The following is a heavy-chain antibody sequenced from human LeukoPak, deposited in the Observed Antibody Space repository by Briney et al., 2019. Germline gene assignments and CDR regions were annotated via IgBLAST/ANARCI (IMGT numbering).Heavy chain of an antibody. D-gene: IGHD6-13*01. J-gene: IGHJ4*02. CDR1: GFTFSPYT. CDR3: ARYRSSPNFDY. V-gene: IGHV3-21*06. CDR2: ISSSSNHI. Sequence: TGGSLRLSCAASGFTFSPYTMNWVRQAPGKGLEWVSSISSSSNHIYYADAVKGRFTISRDNANNSVYLQMNSLRADDTAVYYCARYRSSPNFDYWGQGTLVTVSS.